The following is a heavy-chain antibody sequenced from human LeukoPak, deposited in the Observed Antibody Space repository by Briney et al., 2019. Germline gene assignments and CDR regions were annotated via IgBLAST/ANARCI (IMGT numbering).Heavy chain of an antibody. V-gene: IGHV1-2*02. D-gene: IGHD3-3*01. J-gene: IGHJ3*02. Sequence: ASVKVSCKASGYTFTGYYMHWVRQAPGQGLEWMGWINPNSGGTNYAQKFQGRVTMTRDTSISTAYMELSRLRSDDTAVYYCARVETLSLTIFGAQNDAFDIWGQGTMVTVSS. CDR2: INPNSGGT. CDR1: GYTFTGYY. CDR3: ARVETLSLTIFGAQNDAFDI.